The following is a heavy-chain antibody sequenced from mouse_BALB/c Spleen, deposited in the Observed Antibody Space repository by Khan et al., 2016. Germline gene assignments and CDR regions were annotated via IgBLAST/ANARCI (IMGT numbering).Heavy chain of an antibody. V-gene: IGHV1-7*01. D-gene: IGHD1-1*01. J-gene: IGHJ3*01. CDR1: GYTFTSYW. CDR2: INPSTGYT. CDR3: SRMCYFAY. Sequence: QVQLKESGAELAKPGASVKMSCKASGYTFTSYWMHWVKQRPGQGLEWIGYINPSTGYTEYNQKFKDKATLTADKSSSTAYMQLIRLTSDESAVYYCSRMCYFAYWGQGTLVTVSA.